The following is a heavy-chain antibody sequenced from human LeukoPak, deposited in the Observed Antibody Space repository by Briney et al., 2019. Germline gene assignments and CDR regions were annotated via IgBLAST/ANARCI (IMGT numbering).Heavy chain of an antibody. D-gene: IGHD3-10*01. V-gene: IGHV3-33*01. Sequence: PGGSLRLSCAASGFTFSSYGMHWVRQAPGKGLEWVAVIWYDGSNKYYADSVKGRFTISRDNSKNTLYLQMNSLRAEDTAVYYCARDALRFGELPLDYWGQGTLVTVSS. CDR1: GFTFSSYG. CDR2: IWYDGSNK. J-gene: IGHJ4*02. CDR3: ARDALRFGELPLDY.